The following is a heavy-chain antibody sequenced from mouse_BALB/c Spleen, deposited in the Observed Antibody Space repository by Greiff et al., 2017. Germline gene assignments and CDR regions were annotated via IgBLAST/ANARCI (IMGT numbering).Heavy chain of an antibody. CDR3: ADPTYYGRSDWYLEV. V-gene: IGHV14-3*02. J-gene: IGHJ1*01. Sequence: VQLQQSGAELVKPGASVKLSCTASGFNIKDTYMHWVKQRPEQGLEWIGRIDPANGNTKYDPKFQGKATITADTTSNTAYLRLSSLTSEDTAVYYWADPTYYGRSDWYLEVGGGGSAVTVCS. D-gene: IGHD1-1*01. CDR2: IDPANGNT. CDR1: GFNIKDTY.